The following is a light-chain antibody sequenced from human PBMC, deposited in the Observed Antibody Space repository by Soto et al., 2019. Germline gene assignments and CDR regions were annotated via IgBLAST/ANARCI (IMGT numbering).Light chain of an antibody. V-gene: IGKV1-39*01. CDR2: AAS. CDR3: QHSYSMPYA. Sequence: DIQMTQSPSSLSASVGNRVSITCRASQSISSYLNWYQLKPGKAPKLLIYAASTLQTGGTSRFTGSGSGTDFTLTIISLQPEDYATYFGQHSYSMPYAFGPGTKVEIK. J-gene: IGKJ2*01. CDR1: QSISSY.